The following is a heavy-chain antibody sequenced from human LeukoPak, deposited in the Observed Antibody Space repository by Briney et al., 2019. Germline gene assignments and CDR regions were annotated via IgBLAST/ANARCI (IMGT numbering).Heavy chain of an antibody. D-gene: IGHD1-1*01. CDR2: ISSSSSTI. J-gene: IGHJ4*02. V-gene: IGHV3-48*02. Sequence: GGPRRRSCAADGFAVGSYSMDGVRQAPGKGLEWVSYISSSSSTIYYADSVKGRFTISRDNAKNSLYLQMNSLRDEDTAVYYCARDPNDDEDYWGQGTLVTVSS. CDR3: ARDPNDDEDY. CDR1: GFAVGSYS.